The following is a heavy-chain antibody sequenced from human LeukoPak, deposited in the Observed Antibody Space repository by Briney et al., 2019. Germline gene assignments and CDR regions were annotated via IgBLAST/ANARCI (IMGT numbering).Heavy chain of an antibody. J-gene: IGHJ6*03. Sequence: GGSLRLSSADSGFTFSSYTMNWVRQAPGKGLEWVSGISSNGVSTYYADSVKGRFTVSRDNSKKTLYLHMDSLGTEDTAVYYCARMPSTEIYYFYYMDVWGKGTTVTVSS. CDR1: GFTFSSYT. CDR3: ARMPSTEIYYFYYMDV. CDR2: ISSNGVST. V-gene: IGHV3-23*01. D-gene: IGHD2-2*01.